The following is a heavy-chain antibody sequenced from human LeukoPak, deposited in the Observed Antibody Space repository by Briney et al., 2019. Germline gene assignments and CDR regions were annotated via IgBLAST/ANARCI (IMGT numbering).Heavy chain of an antibody. V-gene: IGHV3-48*02. CDR2: ISSSSSTI. D-gene: IGHD6-6*01. CDR3: ARDSRFSSIAARYLDAFDI. Sequence: GGSLRLSCAASGYTFSTYNMNWVRQAPGEGLESISYISSSSSTIKYADSVKARFTISRDKANNSLYLQMNSLRDEDTAVYYCARDSRFSSIAARYLDAFDIWGQGTMVTVSS. CDR1: GYTFSTYN. J-gene: IGHJ3*02.